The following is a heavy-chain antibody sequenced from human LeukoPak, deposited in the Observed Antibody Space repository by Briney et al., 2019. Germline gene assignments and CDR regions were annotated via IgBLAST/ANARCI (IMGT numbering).Heavy chain of an antibody. CDR3: ARGRTYSNYNY. CDR2: IYYSGST. J-gene: IGHJ4*02. V-gene: IGHV4-30-4*08. Sequence: SETLSLTCTVSGGSISRGDYYWSWVRQPPGRGVEWIGYIYYSGSTYYNPSLKSRVTISVDTSKNQSSLKLSSVTAADTAVYYCARGRTYSNYNYWGQGTLVTVSS. D-gene: IGHD4-11*01. CDR1: GGSISRGDYY.